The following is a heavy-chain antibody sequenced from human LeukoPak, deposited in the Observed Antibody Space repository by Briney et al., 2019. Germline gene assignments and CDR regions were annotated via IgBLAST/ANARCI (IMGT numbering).Heavy chain of an antibody. CDR2: INPNSGGT. J-gene: IGHJ5*02. CDR1: GYTFTGYY. CDR3: ARVLTVALTPNWFDP. V-gene: IGHV1-2*02. D-gene: IGHD2-15*01. Sequence: GASVKVSCKASGYTFTGYYVHWVRQAPGQGLEWMGWINPNSGGTIYAQKFQGRVTMTRDTSISTAYMELSSLRSDDTAVYYCARVLTVALTPNWFDPWGQGTLVTISS.